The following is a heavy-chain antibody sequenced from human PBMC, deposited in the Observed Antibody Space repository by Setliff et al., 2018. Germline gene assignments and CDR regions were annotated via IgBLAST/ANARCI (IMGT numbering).Heavy chain of an antibody. CDR3: ARPNCSGGDCYSSAFDV. D-gene: IGHD2-15*01. Sequence: PSETLSLTCTVSDDSISSRRYYWGWFRQPAGKELEWIGQIYTSWSTNYNPSLKSRVTISLDTSKNQFSLSLTSVTAADTTVYYCARPNCSGGDCYSSAFDVWGHGTTVTVSS. V-gene: IGHV4-61*09. J-gene: IGHJ3*01. CDR2: IYTSWST. CDR1: DDSISSRRYY.